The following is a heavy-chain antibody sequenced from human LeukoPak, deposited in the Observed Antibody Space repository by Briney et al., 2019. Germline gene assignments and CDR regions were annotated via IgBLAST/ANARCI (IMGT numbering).Heavy chain of an antibody. Sequence: ASVTVSFKSTVYTFTGYCMHWVRQARGQGGEWLGWINPNSGGTNYAQKFQGRVTMPRNTSISTAYMELSRLRSDDTAVYYCSRGSGSVAPLFDYWGQGTLVTVSS. CDR2: INPNSGGT. D-gene: IGHD1-1*01. CDR1: VYTFTGYC. CDR3: SRGSGSVAPLFDY. J-gene: IGHJ4*02. V-gene: IGHV1-2*02.